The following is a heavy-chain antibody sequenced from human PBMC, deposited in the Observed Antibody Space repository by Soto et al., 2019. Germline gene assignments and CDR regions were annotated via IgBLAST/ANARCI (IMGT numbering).Heavy chain of an antibody. J-gene: IGHJ5*02. CDR2: ISAYNGNT. CDR3: ARGGVLLWFGESYNWFDP. V-gene: IGHV1-18*01. Sequence: GASVKVSCKASGYTFTSYGISWVRQAPGQGLEWMGWISAYNGNTNYAQKLQGRVTMTTDTSTSTAYMELRSLRSDDTAVYYCARGGVLLWFGESYNWFDPWGQGTLVTVSS. CDR1: GYTFTSYG. D-gene: IGHD3-10*01.